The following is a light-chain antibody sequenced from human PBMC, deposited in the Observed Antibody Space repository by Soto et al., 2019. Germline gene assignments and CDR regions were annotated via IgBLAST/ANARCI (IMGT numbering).Light chain of an antibody. CDR1: SSDVGSYNL. CDR3: CSYAGSSTSVV. J-gene: IGLJ2*01. CDR2: EGS. Sequence: QSVLTQPASVSGSPGQSITISCTGTSSDVGSYNLVSWYQQHPGKAPKLMIYEGSKRPSGVSNRFSGSKSGNTASLTISGLQAEDEADYYCCSYAGSSTSVVFGGRTKLTVL. V-gene: IGLV2-23*01.